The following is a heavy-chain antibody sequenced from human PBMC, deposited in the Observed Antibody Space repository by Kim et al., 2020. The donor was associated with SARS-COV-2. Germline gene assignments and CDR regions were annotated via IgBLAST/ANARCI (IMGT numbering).Heavy chain of an antibody. J-gene: IGHJ4*02. Sequence: VKGRFTISRDNSKNTLYLQMNSLRAEDTAVYYCPRWRIAAAGTGRYYFDYWGQGTLVTVSS. CDR3: PRWRIAAAGTGRYYFDY. V-gene: IGHV3-23*01. D-gene: IGHD6-13*01.